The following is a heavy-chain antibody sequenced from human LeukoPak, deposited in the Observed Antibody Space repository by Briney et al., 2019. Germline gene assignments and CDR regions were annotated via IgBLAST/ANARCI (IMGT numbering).Heavy chain of an antibody. CDR2: IYYSGST. Sequence: KPSETLSLTCTVSGGSISSGDYYWSWIRQPPGKGLEWIGYIYYSGSTYYNPSLKSRVTISVETSKNQFSLKLSSVTAADTAVYHCARDLNDYSNSDGMDVWGQGTTVTVSS. D-gene: IGHD4-11*01. V-gene: IGHV4-30-4*02. CDR1: GGSISSGDYY. J-gene: IGHJ6*02. CDR3: ARDLNDYSNSDGMDV.